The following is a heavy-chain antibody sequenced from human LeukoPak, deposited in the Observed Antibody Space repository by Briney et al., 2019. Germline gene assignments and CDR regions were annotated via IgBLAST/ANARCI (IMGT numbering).Heavy chain of an antibody. CDR1: GFTFGDYA. J-gene: IGHJ4*02. D-gene: IGHD3-22*01. CDR2: IRSKAYGGTT. CDR3: TRDLEVLYYYDSSGPTG. Sequence: GRSLRLSCTASGFTFGDYAMSWFRQAPGKGLEWVGFIRSKAYGGTTENAASVKGRFTISRDDSKSIAYLQMNSLKTEDTAVYYCTRDLEVLYYYDSSGPTGWGQGTLVTVSS. V-gene: IGHV3-49*03.